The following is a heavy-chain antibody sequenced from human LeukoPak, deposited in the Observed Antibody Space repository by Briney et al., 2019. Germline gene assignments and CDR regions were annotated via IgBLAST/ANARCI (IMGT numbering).Heavy chain of an antibody. J-gene: IGHJ4*02. V-gene: IGHV4-31*03. CDR2: IYFSGST. CDR1: GASISNGGYY. Sequence: SQTLSLTCTVSGASISNGGYYWSWIRQRPGKGLEWIGYIYFSGSTYYNPSLKSRVAISVAPSKNQSSLRLSSVAAPATAMYYCARVPPDDYGDQYSFDCWAKGTLVTVSP. CDR3: ARVPPDDYGDQYSFDC. D-gene: IGHD4-17*01.